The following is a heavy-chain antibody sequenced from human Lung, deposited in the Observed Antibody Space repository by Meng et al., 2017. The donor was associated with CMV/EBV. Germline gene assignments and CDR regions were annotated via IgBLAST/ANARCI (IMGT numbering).Heavy chain of an antibody. D-gene: IGHD3-9*01. V-gene: IGHV3-53*01. CDR1: GFTVSRNY. CDR3: VRAPSYDILTAYPMAFDY. CDR2: IYSSGSGRT. Sequence: GESLKISCAASGFTVSRNYMNWVRQTPGKGLEWVSVIYSSGSGRTKYADSVKGRFTISRDNSKNTVFLQMNSLRADDTAVYYCVRAPSYDILTAYPMAFDYWGQGTLVXVSS. J-gene: IGHJ4*02.